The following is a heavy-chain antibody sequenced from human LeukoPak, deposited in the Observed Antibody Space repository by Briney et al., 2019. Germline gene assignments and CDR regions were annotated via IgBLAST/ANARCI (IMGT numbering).Heavy chain of an antibody. CDR2: IRSKANSYAT. CDR3: TSLPAGYSSGRWPDAFDI. J-gene: IGHJ3*02. V-gene: IGHV3-73*01. D-gene: IGHD6-19*01. CDR1: GFTFSGSA. Sequence: QPGGSLRLSCAASGFTFSGSAMHWVRQASGKGLEWVGRIRSKANSYATAYAASVKGRFTISRDDSKNTAYLQMNSLKTEDTAVYYCTSLPAGYSSGRWPDAFDIWGQGTMVTVSS.